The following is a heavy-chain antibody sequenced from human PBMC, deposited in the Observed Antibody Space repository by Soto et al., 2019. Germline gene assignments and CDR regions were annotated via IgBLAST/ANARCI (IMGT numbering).Heavy chain of an antibody. Sequence: QVQLQESGPGLVKPSETLSLTCTLSGGSISTYYWGWIRQPPGKGLEWIGYVYDRATTSYNPSLKTRVTISADTSKTQFSLNLRSVTATDTAVYFCARIRSVFSGGRNDYWGQGILVTVSS. V-gene: IGHV4-59*08. CDR2: VYDRATT. D-gene: IGHD2-15*01. CDR1: GGSISTYY. J-gene: IGHJ4*02. CDR3: ARIRSVFSGGRNDY.